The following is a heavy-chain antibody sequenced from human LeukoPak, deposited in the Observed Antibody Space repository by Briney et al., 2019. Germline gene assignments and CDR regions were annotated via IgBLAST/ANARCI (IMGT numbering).Heavy chain of an antibody. CDR2: INHSGST. D-gene: IGHD3-22*01. CDR1: GGSFSGYY. V-gene: IGHV4-34*01. CDR3: ARRLNTMIVVVPGLDFQH. J-gene: IGHJ1*01. Sequence: SETLSLTCAVYGGSFSGYYWTWIRQPPGKGLEWIGEINHSGSTNYNPSLKSRVTISVDTSMNQFSLKLSSVTAADTAVYYCARRLNTMIVVVPGLDFQHWGQGTLVTVSS.